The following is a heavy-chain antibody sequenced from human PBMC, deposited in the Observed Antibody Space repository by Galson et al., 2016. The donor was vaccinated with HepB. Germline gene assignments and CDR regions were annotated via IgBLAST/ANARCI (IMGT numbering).Heavy chain of an antibody. Sequence: SETLSLTCTVYGDFFSDYFWTWIRQPPGKGLAWIGEIRQDGRATYIPSLEGRVTISIDTSKKQFSPSLPSVTAADTAVYYCAGGGSAAWEVGKYWGQGALVTVSS. CDR3: AGGGSAAWEVGKY. D-gene: IGHD1-26*01. CDR1: GDFFSDYF. V-gene: IGHV4-34*01. CDR2: IRQDGRA. J-gene: IGHJ4*02.